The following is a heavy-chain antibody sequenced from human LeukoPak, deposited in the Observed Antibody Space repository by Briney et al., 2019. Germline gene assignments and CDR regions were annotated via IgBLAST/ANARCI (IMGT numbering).Heavy chain of an antibody. V-gene: IGHV3-23*01. CDR2: ISGSGGST. CDR1: GFTFSSCA. D-gene: IGHD2-2*03. J-gene: IGHJ3*02. CDR3: AKAMDIVVVPGDAFDI. Sequence: GGSLRLSCAASGFTFSSCAMSWVRQAPGKGLEWVSAISGSGGSTYYADSVKGRFTISRDNSKNTLYLQMNSLRAEDTAVYYCAKAMDIVVVPGDAFDIWGQGTMVTVSS.